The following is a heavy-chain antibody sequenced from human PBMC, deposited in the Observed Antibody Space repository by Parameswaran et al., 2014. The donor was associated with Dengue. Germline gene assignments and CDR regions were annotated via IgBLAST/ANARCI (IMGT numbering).Heavy chain of an antibody. J-gene: IGHJ6*02. CDR2: IYPGDSDT. Sequence: VRQMPGKGLEWMGIIYPGDSDTRYSPSFQGQVTISADKSISTAYLQWSSLKASDTAMYYCARRRDRGGYYYYYGMDVWGQGTTVTVSS. D-gene: IGHD1-14*01. CDR3: ARRRDRGGYYYYYGMDV. V-gene: IGHV5-51*01.